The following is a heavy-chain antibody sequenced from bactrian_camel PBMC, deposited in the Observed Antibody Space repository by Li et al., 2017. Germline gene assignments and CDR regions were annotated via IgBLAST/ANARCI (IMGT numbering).Heavy chain of an antibody. D-gene: IGHD5*01. J-gene: IGHJ4*01. CDR2: IYSDGSNT. CDR3: AKDYVDGLGIDS. CDR1: GDTYLYNG. Sequence: VQLVESGGGSVQPGGSLNLSCVASGDTYLYNGVGWFRQGPGKGLEWVSGIYSDGSNTYYTDSVKGRFTISRDNAKNTLYLQLNSLQTEDTAMYYCAKDYVDGLGIDSRGQGTQVTVS. V-gene: IGHV3S7*01.